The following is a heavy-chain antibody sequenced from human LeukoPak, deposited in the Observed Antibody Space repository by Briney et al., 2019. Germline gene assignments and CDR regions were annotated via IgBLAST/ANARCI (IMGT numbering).Heavy chain of an antibody. J-gene: IGHJ4*02. V-gene: IGHV1-24*01. Sequence: ASVKVSCKVSGYTLTELSMHWVRQAPGKGLEWMGGFDPKDGETIYAQKFQGRVTMTEDTSTDTAYMELSSLRSEDTAVYYCARRKARDLILDYWGQGTLVTVSS. D-gene: IGHD3/OR15-3a*01. CDR3: ARRKARDLILDY. CDR2: FDPKDGET. CDR1: GYTLTELS.